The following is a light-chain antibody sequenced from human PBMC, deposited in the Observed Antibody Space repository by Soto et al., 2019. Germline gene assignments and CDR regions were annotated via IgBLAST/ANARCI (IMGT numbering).Light chain of an antibody. J-gene: IGKJ2*01. CDR1: QSVSSY. Sequence: EIVLTQSPATLSLSPGERATLSCRASQSVSSYLAWYQQKAGQPPRLLIYDASNRATGIPARFSGSGSGTDFTLTSSSLEPEDFAVYYCQQRSDWPTFGQGTKLQIK. CDR3: QQRSDWPT. V-gene: IGKV3-11*01. CDR2: DAS.